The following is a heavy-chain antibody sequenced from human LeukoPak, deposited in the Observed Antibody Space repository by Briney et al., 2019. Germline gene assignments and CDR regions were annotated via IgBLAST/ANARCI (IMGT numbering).Heavy chain of an antibody. CDR3: VRDIGIFEIDY. J-gene: IGHJ4*02. CDR2: VHSNGKT. V-gene: IGHV4-39*02. CDR1: GGSIASGSYY. D-gene: IGHD1-26*01. Sequence: SETLSLTCSVSGGSIASGSYYWGWVRQSPGKGLDWIGSVHSNGKTYYNPSLNNRLIISADTSTDQFSLRLSPVTAADTAVYFCVRDIGIFEIDYWGQGTLVTVSS.